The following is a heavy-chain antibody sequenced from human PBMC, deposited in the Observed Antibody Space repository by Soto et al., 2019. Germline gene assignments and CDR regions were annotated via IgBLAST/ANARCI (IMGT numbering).Heavy chain of an antibody. CDR1: GGYVSSGSYY. Sequence: QVQLQESGPGLVKPSETLSLTCTVSGGYVSSGSYYWSWIRQPPGKGLEWIGYTYYSGSTNHNPSLMRRVTISVDTPKKQFSQELGSVTAADTDVYYCGREGGSYSGRYLFYYWGQGTLVTVSS. V-gene: IGHV4-61*01. CDR2: TYYSGST. J-gene: IGHJ4*02. D-gene: IGHD1-26*01. CDR3: GREGGSYSGRYLFYY.